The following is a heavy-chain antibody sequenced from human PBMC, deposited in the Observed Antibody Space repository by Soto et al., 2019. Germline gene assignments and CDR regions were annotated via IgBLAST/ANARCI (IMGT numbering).Heavy chain of an antibody. D-gene: IGHD6-6*01. CDR1: GYSFTSYH. CDR3: ARLREAAP. J-gene: IGHJ4*02. V-gene: IGHV1-46*01. Sequence: ASVTGSCRASGYSFTSYHIDWVRQAPGQGLEWMGIINPSGGGTGYAQNFRGRVTMTRDTSTSTLYMELSSLRSEGTGVYYCARLREAAPWGQGTRVPVS. CDR2: INPSGGGT.